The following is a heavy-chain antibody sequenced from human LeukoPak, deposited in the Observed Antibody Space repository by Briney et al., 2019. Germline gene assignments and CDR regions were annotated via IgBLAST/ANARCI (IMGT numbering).Heavy chain of an antibody. CDR3: AKDRTVATGYFDY. J-gene: IGHJ4*02. CDR1: GFIFNSYG. D-gene: IGHD4-17*01. Sequence: GGSLRLSCAASGFIFNSYGMHWVRQAPGKGLEWVAVISYDGSNKYYADSVKGRFTISRDNSKNTLYLQMNSLRAEDTAVYYCAKDRTVATGYFDYWGQGTLVTVSS. CDR2: ISYDGSNK. V-gene: IGHV3-30*18.